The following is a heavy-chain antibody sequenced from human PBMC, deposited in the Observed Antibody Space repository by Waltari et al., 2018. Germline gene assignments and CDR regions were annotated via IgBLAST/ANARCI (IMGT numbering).Heavy chain of an antibody. Sequence: EVQLVESGGGLVQPGGSLRLSCAASGFTFSSYWMTWVRQAPGNGRCWVANIKQDGSVKYDVDSVRGRFTISRDNAKNSLYLQMNILRAEDTAVYYCARDSGYSGYNSYSFDYWGQGTLVTVSS. V-gene: IGHV3-7*01. D-gene: IGHD5-12*01. J-gene: IGHJ4*02. CDR3: ARDSGYSGYNSYSFDY. CDR2: IKQDGSVK. CDR1: GFTFSSYW.